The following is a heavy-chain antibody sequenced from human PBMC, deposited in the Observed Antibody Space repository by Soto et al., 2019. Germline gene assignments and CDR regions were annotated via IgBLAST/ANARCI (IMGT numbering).Heavy chain of an antibody. CDR2: INPSGGAT. CDR1: GYTFTSYY. J-gene: IGHJ4*02. V-gene: IGHV1-46*01. Sequence: ASVKVSCKASGYTFTSYYIHWLRQAPGQGLEWMGIINPSGGATSYAQKFQGRVTMTRDTSTSTVYMELSSLRSEDTAVYYCASPTTFDQRFCDNWGQGTLVTVSS. CDR3: ASPTTFDQRFCDN. D-gene: IGHD3-16*01.